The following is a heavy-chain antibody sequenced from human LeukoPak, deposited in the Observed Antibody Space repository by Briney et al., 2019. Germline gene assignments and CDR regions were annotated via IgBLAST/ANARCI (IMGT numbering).Heavy chain of an antibody. CDR1: GFTFSSYA. CDR2: ISYDGSNK. J-gene: IGHJ4*02. Sequence: GGSLRLSCAASGFTFSSYAMHWVRQAPGKGLEWVAVISYDGSNKYYADSVKGRFTISRDNSKNTLFLQMNSLRAEDTAVYYCAKEGDSSGYYFDYWGQGTLVTVSS. V-gene: IGHV3-30-3*01. CDR3: AKEGDSSGYYFDY. D-gene: IGHD6-19*01.